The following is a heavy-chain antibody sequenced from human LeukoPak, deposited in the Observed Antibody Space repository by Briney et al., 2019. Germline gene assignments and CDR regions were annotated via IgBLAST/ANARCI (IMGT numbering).Heavy chain of an antibody. CDR1: GYSISSGYY. CDR2: IYHSGST. J-gene: IGHJ4*02. Sequence: SETLSLTCAVSGYSISSGYYWGWIRQPPGKGLEWIGSIYHSGSTYYNPSLKSRVTISVDTSKNQFSLKLSSVTAADTAVYYCARDRDYGSGSYYDYWGQGTLVTDSS. D-gene: IGHD3-10*01. CDR3: ARDRDYGSGSYYDY. V-gene: IGHV4-38-2*02.